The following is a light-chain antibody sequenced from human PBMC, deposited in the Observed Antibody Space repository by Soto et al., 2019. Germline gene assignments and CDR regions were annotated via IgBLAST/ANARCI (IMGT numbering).Light chain of an antibody. CDR2: DAS. V-gene: IGKV3-20*01. CDR1: QSVSSSS. Sequence: EIVLTQSPGTLSLSPGERATLSCRASQSVSSSSLAWYKQKRGQAPRLLIHDASSRATGIPDRFSGSGSGTDFTLTITRLEPEDFAVDYCQQYGSSGTFGQGTKVDIK. CDR3: QQYGSSGT. J-gene: IGKJ1*01.